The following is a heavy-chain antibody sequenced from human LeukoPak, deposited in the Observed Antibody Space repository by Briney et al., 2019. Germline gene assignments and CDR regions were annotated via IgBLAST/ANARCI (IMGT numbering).Heavy chain of an antibody. CDR2: ISSSGSTI. CDR1: GFTFSSYE. Sequence: HPGGSLRLSCAASGFTFSSYEMNWVRQAPGKGLEWVSYISSSGSTIYCADSVKGRFTISRDNAKNSLYLQMNSLRAEDTAVYYCARGGTYSDYWGQGTLVTVSS. J-gene: IGHJ4*02. D-gene: IGHD4-11*01. V-gene: IGHV3-48*03. CDR3: ARGGTYSDY.